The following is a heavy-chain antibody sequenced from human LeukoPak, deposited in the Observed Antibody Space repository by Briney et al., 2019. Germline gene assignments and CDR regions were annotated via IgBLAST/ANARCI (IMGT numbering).Heavy chain of an antibody. J-gene: IGHJ5*02. CDR2: IYYSGST. CDR1: GGSISSHY. V-gene: IGHV4-59*06. CDR3: ARDSGFGNNWFDP. D-gene: IGHD5-12*01. Sequence: SETLSLTCTVSGGSISSHYWSWIRQHPGKGLEWIGYIYYSGSTYYNPSLKSRVTISVDTSKNQFSLKLSSVTAADTAVYYCARDSGFGNNWFDPWGQGTLVTVSS.